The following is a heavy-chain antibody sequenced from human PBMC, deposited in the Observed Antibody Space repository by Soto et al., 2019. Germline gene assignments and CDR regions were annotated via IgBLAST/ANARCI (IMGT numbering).Heavy chain of an antibody. V-gene: IGHV4-30-2*01. CDR1: GGSISSGGYS. CDR2: IYHSGST. D-gene: IGHD6-19*01. CDR3: ARAGGLGAVAVDY. J-gene: IGHJ4*02. Sequence: QLQLQESGSGLVKPSQTLSLTCAVSGGSISSGGYSWSWIRQPPGKGLEWIGYIYHSGSTYYNPSLKSRVTISVDRSKNHFSLTLSSVTAADTAVYYCARAGGLGAVAVDYWGQGTLVTVSS.